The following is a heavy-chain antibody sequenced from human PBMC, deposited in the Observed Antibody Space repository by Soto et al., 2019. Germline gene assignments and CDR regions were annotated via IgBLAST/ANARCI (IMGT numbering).Heavy chain of an antibody. CDR1: GGSFSGYY. CDR3: ARGRTGMDV. V-gene: IGHV4-34*01. CDR2: INHGGRT. Sequence: ETLSLTCAVYGGSFSGYYWSWIRQPPGKGLEWIGEINHGGRTNYSPSLKSRLTISVDTSKNQFSLKLTSVTAADTAVYYCARGRTGMDVWGQGTTVTVSS. J-gene: IGHJ6*02.